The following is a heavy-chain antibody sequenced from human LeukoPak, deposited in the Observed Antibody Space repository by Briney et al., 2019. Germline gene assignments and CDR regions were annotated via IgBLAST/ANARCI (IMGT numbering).Heavy chain of an antibody. CDR2: IYHSGST. CDR3: AWWVIFTC. CDR1: GYSLSSGYY. Sequence: SETLSLTCAVSGYSLSSGYYWGWIRPPPGKGLELIGSIYHSGSTYYNPSLKSRGTISVDTSKNQFPMKLRSVTAADTDVYYYAWWVIFTCWGEGRLVTVSA. J-gene: IGHJ4*02. V-gene: IGHV4-38-2*01. D-gene: IGHD3-9*01.